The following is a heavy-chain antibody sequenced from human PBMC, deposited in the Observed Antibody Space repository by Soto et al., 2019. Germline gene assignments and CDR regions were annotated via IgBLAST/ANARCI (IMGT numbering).Heavy chain of an antibody. CDR2: IYPGDSDT. J-gene: IGHJ6*02. D-gene: IGHD3-10*01. CDR1: GYSFTSYW. V-gene: IGHV5-51*01. Sequence: GESLKISCKGSGYSFTSYWIGWVRQMPGKGLEWMGIIYPGDSDTRYSPSFQGQVTISADKSISTAYLQWSSLKASDTAMYYCARSRITMVRSADYYYYYGMDVWGQGTTVTVSS. CDR3: ARSRITMVRSADYYYYYGMDV.